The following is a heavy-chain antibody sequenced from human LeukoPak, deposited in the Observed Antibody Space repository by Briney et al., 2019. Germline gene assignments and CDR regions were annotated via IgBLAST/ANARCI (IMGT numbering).Heavy chain of an antibody. J-gene: IGHJ4*02. Sequence: SETLSLTCTVSGGSISSSSYYWGGIRQPPGKGLEWIGTIYYSGATYYNPSPKSRVTISVDTSKNQFSLKLSSVTAADTAVYYCARLDYCSGGSCYYFDYWGQGTLVTVSS. D-gene: IGHD2-15*01. CDR3: ARLDYCSGGSCYYFDY. CDR1: GGSISSSSYY. V-gene: IGHV4-39*01. CDR2: IYYSGAT.